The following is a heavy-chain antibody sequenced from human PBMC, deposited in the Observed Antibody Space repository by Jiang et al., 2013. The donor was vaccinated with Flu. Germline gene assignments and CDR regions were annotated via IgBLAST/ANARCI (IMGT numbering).Heavy chain of an antibody. J-gene: IGHJ4*02. CDR3: ARDGLYYHESSTSYHYLLDY. D-gene: IGHD3-22*01. V-gene: IGHV1-18*01. Sequence: GAEVKKLGASVKVSCKASGYTFDKYGISWVRQAPGQGLEWMGWISPYNGDTNYTQKFQGRVIMTTDTSTSTAYLELRSLRSDDTAIYYCARDGLYYHESSTSYHYLLDYWGQG. CDR2: ISPYNGDT. CDR1: GYTFDKYG.